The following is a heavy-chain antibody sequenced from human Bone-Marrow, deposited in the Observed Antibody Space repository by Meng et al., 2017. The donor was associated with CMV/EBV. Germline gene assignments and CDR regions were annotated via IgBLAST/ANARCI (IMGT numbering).Heavy chain of an antibody. CDR1: GGSISSRSYD. V-gene: IGHV4-39*07. Sequence: SGGSISSRSYDWGWSRQPPGKGLEVIGSIYYSGSTDYNPSLKSRVTISVDTSKNQFSLKLSSVTAADTAVDYCAAYYYGSGGRRWFDPWGQGTLVTVSS. D-gene: IGHD3-10*01. CDR2: IYYSGST. CDR3: AAYYYGSGGRRWFDP. J-gene: IGHJ5*02.